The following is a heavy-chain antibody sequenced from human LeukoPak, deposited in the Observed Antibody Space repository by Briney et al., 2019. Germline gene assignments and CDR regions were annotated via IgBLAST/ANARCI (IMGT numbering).Heavy chain of an antibody. D-gene: IGHD6-13*01. J-gene: IGHJ6*02. Sequence: GGSLRLSCAASGFTFSSYWMSWVRQAPGKGLEWVANIKQDGSEKYYVDSVKGRFTISRDNAKNSLYLQMNSLRAEDTAVYYCARDVLAAAGTNGMDVWGQGATVTVSS. CDR3: ARDVLAAAGTNGMDV. CDR1: GFTFSSYW. V-gene: IGHV3-7*01. CDR2: IKQDGSEK.